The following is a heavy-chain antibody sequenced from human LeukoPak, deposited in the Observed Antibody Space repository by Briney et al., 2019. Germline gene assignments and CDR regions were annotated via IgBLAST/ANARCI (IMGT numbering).Heavy chain of an antibody. J-gene: IGHJ6*02. CDR3: ASGMNYFYGMDV. Sequence: GGSLRLSCAASGFTFSSYTINWVRQAPGRGLEWVSYISSSGSTTYYADSVKGRFTISRDNAKNSLYLQMNSLRAEDMAVYYCASGMNYFYGMDVWGQGTTVTVSS. CDR2: ISSSGSTT. D-gene: IGHD1-14*01. V-gene: IGHV3-48*01. CDR1: GFTFSSYT.